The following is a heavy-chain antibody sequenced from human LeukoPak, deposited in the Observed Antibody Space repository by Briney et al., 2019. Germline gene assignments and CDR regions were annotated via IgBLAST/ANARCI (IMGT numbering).Heavy chain of an antibody. CDR3: ARPVRRLRRDDAFDI. Sequence: SETLSLTCTVSGGSISSYYWSWIRQPPGKGLEWIGYIYYSGISHYNTSLKSRVTISVDTSKNQFSLKLSSVTAADTAVYFCARPVRRLRRDDAFDIWGQGTMVTVSS. V-gene: IGHV4-59*01. CDR1: GGSISSYY. J-gene: IGHJ3*02. D-gene: IGHD4-17*01. CDR2: IYYSGIS.